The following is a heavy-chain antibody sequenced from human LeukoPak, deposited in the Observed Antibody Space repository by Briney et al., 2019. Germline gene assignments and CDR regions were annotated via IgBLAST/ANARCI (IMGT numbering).Heavy chain of an antibody. D-gene: IGHD3-3*01. J-gene: IGHJ4*02. V-gene: IGHV3-49*03. CDR1: GFTFSDYG. CDR2: IRKKAHDDTP. CDR3: SRAGGYDFWIDH. Sequence: GGSLRLSCTVSGFTFSDYGLSWFRQAPGKGLEWVGFIRKKAHDDTPQYAASVRGRFIISRDDSKGIAYLQMNSLKIEDTAMYYCSRAGGYDFWIDHWGQGTLVTVSS.